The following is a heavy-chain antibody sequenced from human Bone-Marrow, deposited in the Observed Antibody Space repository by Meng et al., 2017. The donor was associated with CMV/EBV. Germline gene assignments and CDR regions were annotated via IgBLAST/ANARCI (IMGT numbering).Heavy chain of an antibody. V-gene: IGHV4-34*01. D-gene: IGHD6-6*01. J-gene: IGHJ4*02. CDR3: ARGGHKSSGYDY. Sequence: SETLSLTCAVYGGSFSGYYWSWIRQPPGKGLEWIGEINHSGSTNYNPSIKSRVTISVDTSKNHFSLKLHSVTAADTAVYYCARGGHKSSGYDYWGQGTLVTVSS. CDR2: INHSGST. CDR1: GGSFSGYY.